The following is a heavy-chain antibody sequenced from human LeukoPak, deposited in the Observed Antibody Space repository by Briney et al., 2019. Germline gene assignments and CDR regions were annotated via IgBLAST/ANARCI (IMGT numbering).Heavy chain of an antibody. CDR2: INPSGGSI. D-gene: IGHD1-26*01. Sequence: ASVKVSCKASGYTFTSYYMHWVRQAPGQGLEWMGIINPSGGSISYAQEFQGRVTMTRDTSTSTVYMELSSLRSEDTAVYYCARDRGYSGSRRPANYFDYWGQGTLVTVSS. J-gene: IGHJ4*02. CDR1: GYTFTSYY. V-gene: IGHV1-46*01. CDR3: ARDRGYSGSRRPANYFDY.